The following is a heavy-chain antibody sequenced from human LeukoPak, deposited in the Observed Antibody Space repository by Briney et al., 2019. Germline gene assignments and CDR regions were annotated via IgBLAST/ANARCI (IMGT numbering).Heavy chain of an antibody. V-gene: IGHV3-23*01. D-gene: IGHD6-19*01. J-gene: IGHJ4*02. Sequence: GGSLRLSCAASGFTFSSYAMNWVRQAPGKGLEWVSSLSETGDTTDYADSVKGRFTISRDNSKNTVYLQMNSLRADDTAVYYCAKQWLVGIWGQGTLVTVSS. CDR2: LSETGDTT. CDR3: AKQWLVGI. CDR1: GFTFSSYA.